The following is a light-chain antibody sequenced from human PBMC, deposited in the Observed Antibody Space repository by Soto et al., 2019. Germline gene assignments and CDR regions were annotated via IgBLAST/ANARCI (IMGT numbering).Light chain of an antibody. CDR2: SNN. CDR1: SSNIGSNT. V-gene: IGLV1-44*01. CDR3: AAWDDSLNGVV. J-gene: IGLJ2*01. Sequence: QSVLTQPPSASGTPGQRVTISCSGSSSNIGSNTVNWYQQLPGTAPKLLIYSNNQWPSGVPGRFSGSKSGTSASLAISGLQSEDEAIYYCAAWDDSLNGVVFGGGTKLTVL.